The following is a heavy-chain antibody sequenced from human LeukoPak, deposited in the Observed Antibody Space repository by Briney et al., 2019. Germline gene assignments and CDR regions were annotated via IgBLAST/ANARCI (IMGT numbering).Heavy chain of an antibody. V-gene: IGHV4-31*03. J-gene: IGHJ3*02. Sequence: SETLSLTCTVSGGSISSGGYYWSWIRQHPGKGLEWIGYIYYSGSTYYNPSLKSRVTISVDTSKNQFSLKLSSVTAADTAVYYCASPTPTGRIAAAGGDAFDIWGQGTMVTVSS. D-gene: IGHD6-13*01. CDR2: IYYSGST. CDR3: ASPTPTGRIAAAGGDAFDI. CDR1: GGSISSGGYY.